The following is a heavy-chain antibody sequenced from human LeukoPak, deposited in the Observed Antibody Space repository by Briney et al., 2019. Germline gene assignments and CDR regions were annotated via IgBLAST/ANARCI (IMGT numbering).Heavy chain of an antibody. CDR2: ISGSGGST. V-gene: IGHV3-23*01. CDR3: AKDEPTTVTTLPYYYYYGMDV. Sequence: GASLGLSCAASGFTSSSYAMSWVRQAPGKGLEWVSAISGSGGSTYCADSVKGRFTISRDNSKNTLYLQMNSLRAEDTAVYYCAKDEPTTVTTLPYYYYYGMDVWGQGTTVTVSS. J-gene: IGHJ6*02. CDR1: GFTSSSYA. D-gene: IGHD4-11*01.